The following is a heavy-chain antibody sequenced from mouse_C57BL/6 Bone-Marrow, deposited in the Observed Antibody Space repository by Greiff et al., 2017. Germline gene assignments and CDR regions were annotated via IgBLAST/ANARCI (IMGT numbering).Heavy chain of an antibody. Sequence: EVKLLESGGGLVQPGGSLKLSCAASGFTFSDYGMAWVRQAPRKGPEWVAFISNLAYSIYYADTVTGRFTISRENAKNTLYLEMSSLRSEDTAMYYCARQLYGSSYLYAMDYWGQGTSVTVSS. J-gene: IGHJ4*01. CDR1: GFTFSDYG. CDR2: ISNLAYSI. V-gene: IGHV5-15*01. D-gene: IGHD1-1*01. CDR3: ARQLYGSSYLYAMDY.